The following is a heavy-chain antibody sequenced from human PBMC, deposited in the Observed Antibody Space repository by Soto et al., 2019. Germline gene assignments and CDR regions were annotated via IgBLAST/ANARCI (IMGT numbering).Heavy chain of an antibody. Sequence: ASVKVSCKASGYTFTTYAVHWVRQAPGQRLEWMGWFNGGNGNTKYSQKFQGRVTITMDTSKNQFSLQLNSVTPEDTAVYYCARDIVVVVAATHYYYGMDVWGQGTTVTVSS. V-gene: IGHV1-3*01. D-gene: IGHD2-15*01. CDR3: ARDIVVVVAATHYYYGMDV. J-gene: IGHJ6*02. CDR1: GYTFTTYA. CDR2: FNGGNGNT.